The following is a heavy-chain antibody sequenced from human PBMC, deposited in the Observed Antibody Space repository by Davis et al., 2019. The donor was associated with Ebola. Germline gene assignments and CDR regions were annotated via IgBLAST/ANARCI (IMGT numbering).Heavy chain of an antibody. D-gene: IGHD2-2*01. J-gene: IGHJ4*02. V-gene: IGHV4-34*01. CDR2: INHSGST. CDR1: GGSFSGYY. CDR3: ARGLHCSSTSCHFDY. Sequence: PSETLSLTCAVYGGSFSGYYWSWIRQPPGKGLEWIGEINHSGSTNYNPSLKSRVTISVDTSKNQFSLKLSSVTAADTAVYYCARGLHCSSTSCHFDYWGQGTLVTVSS.